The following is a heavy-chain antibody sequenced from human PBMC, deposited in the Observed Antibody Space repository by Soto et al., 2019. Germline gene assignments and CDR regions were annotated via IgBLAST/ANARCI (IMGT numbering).Heavy chain of an antibody. V-gene: IGHV4-30-4*01. Sequence: SETLSLTCTVSGGSISSGDYYWSWIHQPPGKGLEWIGYIYYSGRTYYNPSLKSRVTISVDTSKNQFSLKLSSVTAADTVVYYCARLLRLGELSAATFDYWGHGALVTVSS. D-gene: IGHD3-16*02. CDR3: ARLLRLGELSAATFDY. CDR1: GGSISSGDYY. J-gene: IGHJ4*01. CDR2: IYYSGRT.